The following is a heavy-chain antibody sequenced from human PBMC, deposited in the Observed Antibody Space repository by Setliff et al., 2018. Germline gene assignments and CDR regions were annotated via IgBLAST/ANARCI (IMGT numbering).Heavy chain of an antibody. J-gene: IGHJ6*02. Sequence: GASVKVSCKASGGTFSSYAISWVRQAPGQGLEWMGGIIPIFGTANYAQKFQGRVTITADESTSTAYMELSSLRSEDTAVYYCARASRGLVPAAIEGSYYYGMDVWGQGTTVTVSS. CDR2: IIPIFGTA. V-gene: IGHV1-69*13. CDR1: GGTFSSYA. CDR3: ARASRGLVPAAIEGSYYYGMDV. D-gene: IGHD2-2*02.